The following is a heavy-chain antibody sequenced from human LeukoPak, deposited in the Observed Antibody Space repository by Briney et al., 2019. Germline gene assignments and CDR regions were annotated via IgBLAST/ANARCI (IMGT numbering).Heavy chain of an antibody. CDR2: INNDGSIT. CDR1: GFTFSSYW. CDR3: ASGSCGGGRCYLHPEY. J-gene: IGHJ4*02. D-gene: IGHD2-15*01. Sequence: PGGSLRLSCAASGFTFSSYWMHWVRQAPGKGLVWASRINNDGSITGYADSVEGRFTISRDNAKNTLFLQMNSLRAEDTAVYYCASGSCGGGRCYLHPEYWGQGTLVTVSS. V-gene: IGHV3-74*01.